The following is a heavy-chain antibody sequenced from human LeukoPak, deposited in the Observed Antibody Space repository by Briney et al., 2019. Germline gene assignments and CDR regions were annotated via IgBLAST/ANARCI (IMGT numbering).Heavy chain of an antibody. CDR2: IYYSGST. CDR1: GGSISSYY. V-gene: IGHV4-59*08. J-gene: IGHJ4*02. CDR3: ARINCSSTSCYDHFDY. D-gene: IGHD2-2*01. Sequence: SETLSLTCTVSGGSISSYYWSWIRQPPGKGLEWIGYIYYSGSTNYNPSLKSRVTISVDTSKNQFSLKLSSVTAADTAVYYCARINCSSTSCYDHFDYWGQGTLVTVSS.